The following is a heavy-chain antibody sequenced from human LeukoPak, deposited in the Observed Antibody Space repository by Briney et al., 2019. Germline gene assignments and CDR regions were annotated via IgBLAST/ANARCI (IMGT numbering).Heavy chain of an antibody. Sequence: ASVKVSCKASGYTFTGYYMHWVRQAPGQGLEWMGGIIPIFGTANYAQKFQGRVTITADESTSTAYMELSSLRSEDTAVYYCARCSGSYYKSGGYYYYYYMDVWGKGTTVTISS. V-gene: IGHV1-69*13. CDR2: IIPIFGTA. CDR1: GYTFTGYY. D-gene: IGHD3-10*02. J-gene: IGHJ6*03. CDR3: ARCSGSYYKSGGYYYYYYMDV.